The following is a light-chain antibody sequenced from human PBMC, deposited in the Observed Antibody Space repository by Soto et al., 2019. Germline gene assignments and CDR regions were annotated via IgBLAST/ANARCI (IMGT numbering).Light chain of an antibody. J-gene: IGLJ3*02. CDR2: LNIDGSH. V-gene: IGLV4-69*01. CDR1: SGHSSYA. CDR3: QTWGTGIHRV. Sequence: QPVLTQSPSASASLGASVKLTCTLSSGHSSYAIAWHQQQPEKGPRYLMKLNIDGSHSKGDGIPDRFSGSSSGAERYLTIYSLQSEDEADYYCQTWGTGIHRVFGGGTKLTVL.